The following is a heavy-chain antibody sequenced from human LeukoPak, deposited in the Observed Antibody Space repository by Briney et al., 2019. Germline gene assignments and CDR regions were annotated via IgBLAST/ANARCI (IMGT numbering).Heavy chain of an antibody. CDR3: VREIIKGNGWYYFEY. CDR1: GFIVSSNY. Sequence: GSLRLSCAASGFIVSSNYMSWVRQAPGKGLEWVSVIYSGGSTYYTGSVKGRFTISRDNSKNTLYLQMNSLRAEDTAVYYCVREIIKGNGWYYFEYWGQGTLVTVSS. V-gene: IGHV3-53*01. D-gene: IGHD6-19*01. J-gene: IGHJ4*02. CDR2: IYSGGST.